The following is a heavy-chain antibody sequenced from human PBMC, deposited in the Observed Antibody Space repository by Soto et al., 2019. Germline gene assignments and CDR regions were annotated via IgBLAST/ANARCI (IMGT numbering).Heavy chain of an antibody. Sequence: QVQLQQWGAGLLKPSETLSLTCAVYGGSFSGYYWSWIRQPPGKGLEWIGEINHSGSTNYNPSLKSRVTISVDTSKNQFSLKLSSVTAADTAVYYCARGRFVPAAPEYWFDPWGQGTLVTVSS. CDR3: ARGRFVPAAPEYWFDP. CDR2: INHSGST. J-gene: IGHJ5*02. V-gene: IGHV4-34*01. D-gene: IGHD2-2*01. CDR1: GGSFSGYY.